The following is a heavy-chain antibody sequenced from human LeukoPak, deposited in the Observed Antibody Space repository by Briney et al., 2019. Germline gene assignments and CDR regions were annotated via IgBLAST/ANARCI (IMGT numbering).Heavy chain of an antibody. CDR1: GYTLTTSG. V-gene: IGHV1-18*01. J-gene: IGHJ4*02. Sequence: ASVRVSCKASGYTLTTSGISWVRQAPGQGLEWMGWISGYNGKTNYAQKLQDRVTMTTDTSTSTAYVELRSLRSDDTAVYYCAREYRDYYDSSGNYLDFWGQGTLVTVSS. CDR2: ISGYNGKT. CDR3: AREYRDYYDSSGNYLDF. D-gene: IGHD3-22*01.